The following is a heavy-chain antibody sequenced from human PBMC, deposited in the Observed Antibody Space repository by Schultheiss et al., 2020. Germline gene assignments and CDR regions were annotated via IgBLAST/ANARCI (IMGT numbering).Heavy chain of an antibody. CDR1: GGSFSGYY. J-gene: IGHJ6*04. V-gene: IGHV4-34*01. Sequence: SQTLSLTCAVYGGSFSGYYWSWIRQPPGKGLEWIGEINHSGSTNYNPSLKSRVTISVDTSKNQFSLKLSSVTAADTAVYYCARDHDCSSTSCYNPTGSYYYGMDVWGKGTTVTVSS. D-gene: IGHD2-2*02. CDR3: ARDHDCSSTSCYNPTGSYYYGMDV. CDR2: INHSGST.